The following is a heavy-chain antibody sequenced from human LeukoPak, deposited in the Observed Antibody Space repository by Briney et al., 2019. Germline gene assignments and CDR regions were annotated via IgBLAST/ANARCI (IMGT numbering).Heavy chain of an antibody. Sequence: PSETLSLTCAVYGGSFSGYYWSWIRQPPGKGLEWIGEINHSGSTNYNPSLKSRVTISVDTSKNQFSLKLSSMTAADTAVYYCARFDLGATKCLDYWGQGTLVTVSS. D-gene: IGHD1-26*01. CDR1: GGSFSGYY. V-gene: IGHV4-34*01. J-gene: IGHJ4*02. CDR3: ARFDLGATKCLDY. CDR2: INHSGST.